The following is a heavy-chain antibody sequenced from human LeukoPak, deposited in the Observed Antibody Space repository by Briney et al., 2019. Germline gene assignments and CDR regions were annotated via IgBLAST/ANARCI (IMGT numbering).Heavy chain of an antibody. Sequence: PSETLSLTCTVSGGSISSYYWSWIRQPPGKGLEWLGYMHYSGTTNYNPALKSRVTISVDTSKNQFSLKLSSVTAADTAAYYCAATDIAAAGTWLDPWGQGTLVTVSS. J-gene: IGHJ5*02. V-gene: IGHV4-59*01. CDR2: MHYSGTT. D-gene: IGHD6-13*01. CDR3: AATDIAAAGTWLDP. CDR1: GGSISSYY.